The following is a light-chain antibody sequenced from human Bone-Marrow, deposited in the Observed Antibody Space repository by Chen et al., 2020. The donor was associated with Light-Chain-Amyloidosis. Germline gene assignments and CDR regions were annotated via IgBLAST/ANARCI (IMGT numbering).Light chain of an antibody. V-gene: IGLV3-1*01. Sequence: SYELTQPPSVSVSPGQTASITCSGDKLGDKYACWYQQKPGQSPVLVIYQDSKRPSGIPERFSGSNSGNTATLIISGTQAMDAADYYCQAWDSWTFVVFGGGSKLTVL. J-gene: IGLJ2*01. CDR2: QDS. CDR1: KLGDKY. CDR3: QAWDSWTFVV.